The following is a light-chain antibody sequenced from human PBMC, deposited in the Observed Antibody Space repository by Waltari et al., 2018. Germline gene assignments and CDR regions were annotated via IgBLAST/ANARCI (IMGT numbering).Light chain of an antibody. CDR3: SSYAGSNNLV. J-gene: IGLJ3*02. CDR1: SSDVGSSNY. V-gene: IGLV2-8*01. Sequence: QSALTHPPSASGSPGQSVTLSCTGTSSDVGSSNYFSWYQQHPGKAPKLMIYEVSKRPSGVPDRFSGSKSGNTASLTVSGLQAEDEADYYCSSYAGSNNLVFGGGTKLTVL. CDR2: EVS.